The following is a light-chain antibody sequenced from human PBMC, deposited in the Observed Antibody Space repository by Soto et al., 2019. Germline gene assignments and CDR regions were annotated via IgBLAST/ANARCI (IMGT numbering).Light chain of an antibody. Sequence: EIVLTQSPGTLSLSPGERATLSCRASQSVSSSYLAWYQQKPGQAPRVLIYGASIRATGIPDRFSGSGSGTEFTLTISRLEPEDFAVYVCQQYGNSPPNTFGQGTKVEIK. J-gene: IGKJ2*01. CDR2: GAS. CDR1: QSVSSSY. V-gene: IGKV3-20*01. CDR3: QQYGNSPPNT.